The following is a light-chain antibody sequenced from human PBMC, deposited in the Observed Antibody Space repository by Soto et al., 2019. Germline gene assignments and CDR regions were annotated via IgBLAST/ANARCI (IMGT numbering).Light chain of an antibody. J-gene: IGKJ2*01. CDR3: QQFGSSPPRYT. CDR2: GAS. CDR1: QSVDNNY. V-gene: IGKV3-20*01. Sequence: EIALTQSPGTLSLSPGERATLSCRASQSVDNNYLAWYQQKPGQAPRLLIYGASSRATGIPDRFSGSGSGTDFTLTIRRLEPEDFAVYYCQQFGSSPPRYTFGQWTKLEIK.